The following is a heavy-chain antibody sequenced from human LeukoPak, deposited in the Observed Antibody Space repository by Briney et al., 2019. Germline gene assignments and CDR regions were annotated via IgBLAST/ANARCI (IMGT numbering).Heavy chain of an antibody. CDR2: ISWNSGSI. CDR1: GFTFDDYA. J-gene: IGHJ4*02. D-gene: IGHD1-26*01. Sequence: GRSLRLSCAASGFTFDDYAMHWVRQAPGKGLECVSGISWNSGSIGYADSVKGRFTISRDNAKNSLYLQMNSLRAEDTALYYCAKGKWELPVGGHFDYWGQGTLVTVSS. V-gene: IGHV3-9*01. CDR3: AKGKWELPVGGHFDY.